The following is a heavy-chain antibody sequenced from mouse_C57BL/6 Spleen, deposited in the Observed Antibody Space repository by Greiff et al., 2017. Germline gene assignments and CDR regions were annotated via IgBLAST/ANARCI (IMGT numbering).Heavy chain of an antibody. CDR1: GFSLTSYA. CDR2: IWTGGGT. V-gene: IGHV2-9-1*01. Sequence: QVQLQQSGPGLVAPSQSLSITCTVSGFSLTSYAISWVRQPPGKGLEWLGVIWTGGGTNYNSALKSRLSISKDNSKSQVFLKMNSLQTDDTARYYCARRGPNWDGSYFDYWGQGTTLTVSS. CDR3: ARRGPNWDGSYFDY. J-gene: IGHJ2*01. D-gene: IGHD4-1*01.